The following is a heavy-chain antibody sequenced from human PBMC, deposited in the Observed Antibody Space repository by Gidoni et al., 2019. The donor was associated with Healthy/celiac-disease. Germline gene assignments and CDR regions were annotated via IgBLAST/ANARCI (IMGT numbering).Heavy chain of an antibody. Sequence: QVQLVESGGGVVEPGRSLRLSCAASGFTFSSSGMHWFRQAPGKGLEWVAVISYDGRNKYYADSVKGRFTISRDNSKNTLYLQMNSLRAEDTAVYYCAKEMTHDAFYIWGQGTMVTVSS. CDR2: ISYDGRNK. V-gene: IGHV3-30*18. CDR1: GFTFSSSG. J-gene: IGHJ3*02. CDR3: AKEMTHDAFYI.